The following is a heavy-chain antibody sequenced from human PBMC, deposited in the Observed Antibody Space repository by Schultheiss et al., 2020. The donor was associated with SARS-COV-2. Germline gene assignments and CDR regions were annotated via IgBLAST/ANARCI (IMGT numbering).Heavy chain of an antibody. CDR1: GFTFSSYW. CDR2: IKQDGSEK. J-gene: IGHJ3*02. CDR3: TRPVGATKAFDI. D-gene: IGHD1-26*01. Sequence: GGSLRLSCAASGFTFSSYWMSWVRQAPGKGLEWVANIKQDGSEKYYVDSVKGRFTISRDNAKNSLYLQMNSLKTEDTAVYYCTRPVGATKAFDIWGQGTMVTVSS. V-gene: IGHV3-7*03.